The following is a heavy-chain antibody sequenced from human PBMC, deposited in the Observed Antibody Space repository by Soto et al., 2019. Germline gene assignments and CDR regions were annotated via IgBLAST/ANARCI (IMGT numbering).Heavy chain of an antibody. V-gene: IGHV1-69*13. Sequence: SVNVSCKASGGTFSSHAISWVRQAPGQGLEWMGGIIPIFGTSNYAQKFQGRVTITADESTSTAYMELSSLRSEDTAVYYCARRSLDYYDSSGTLFDASDFWGKEKMVTVS. D-gene: IGHD3-22*01. CDR1: GGTFSSHA. CDR3: ARRSLDYYDSSGTLFDASDF. CDR2: IIPIFGTS. J-gene: IGHJ3*01.